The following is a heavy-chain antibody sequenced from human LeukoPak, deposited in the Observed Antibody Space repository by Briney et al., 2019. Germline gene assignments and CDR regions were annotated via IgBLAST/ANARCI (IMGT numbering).Heavy chain of an antibody. J-gene: IGHJ4*02. CDR3: ARDGTSTDDY. Sequence: GASVRVSCKASVYTFSNFGMNWVRQAPGQGLEWMGRTSGNNDNPNYGQKFQGRFTVTTDSSTNTAYMELRNLRLDGTAVYYCARDGTSTDDYWGAGTLVTVSS. V-gene: IGHV1-18*01. CDR2: TSGNNDNP. CDR1: VYTFSNFG. D-gene: IGHD1-26*01.